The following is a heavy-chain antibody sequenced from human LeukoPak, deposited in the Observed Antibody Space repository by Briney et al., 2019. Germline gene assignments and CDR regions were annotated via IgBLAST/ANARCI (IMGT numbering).Heavy chain of an antibody. D-gene: IGHD6-13*01. V-gene: IGHV1-18*01. CDR2: ISANNGKT. CDR1: GYTFATYG. Sequence: ASVKVSCNASGYTFATYGFCWVRQAPGHGLEWMGWISANNGKTNFAQKFQGRVTMTTDTSTTTAYMELTSLRPDDTAVYYCAKVAGDPLDSWGQGTLVTVSS. J-gene: IGHJ4*02. CDR3: AKVAGDPLDS.